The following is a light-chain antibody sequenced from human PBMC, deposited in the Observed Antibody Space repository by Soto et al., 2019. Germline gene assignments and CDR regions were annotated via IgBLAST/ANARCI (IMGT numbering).Light chain of an antibody. CDR2: DAP. Sequence: EIVLTQSPATLSLSPGERATLSCRASQSVSSHLAWYQQKPGQAPRLLIYDAPRMAGGIPGRFSGSGSGTDFTLTISRLEPEDSAVYYCQQGSNWPLTFGGGTKVDIK. CDR1: QSVSSH. V-gene: IGKV3-11*01. J-gene: IGKJ4*01. CDR3: QQGSNWPLT.